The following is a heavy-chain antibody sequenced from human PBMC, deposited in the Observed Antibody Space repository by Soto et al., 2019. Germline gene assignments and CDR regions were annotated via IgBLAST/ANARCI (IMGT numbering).Heavy chain of an antibody. Sequence: SETLSLTCTVSGGSISSYYWSWIRQPPGKGLEWIGYIYYSGSTNYNPSLESRLTMSVDMSKNHFSLKLSSVTAADTAVYYCAGGTDGKKVAYWGQGTLVTVSS. CDR1: GGSISSYY. CDR2: IYYSGST. J-gene: IGHJ4*02. D-gene: IGHD5-12*01. CDR3: AGGTDGKKVAY. V-gene: IGHV4-59*01.